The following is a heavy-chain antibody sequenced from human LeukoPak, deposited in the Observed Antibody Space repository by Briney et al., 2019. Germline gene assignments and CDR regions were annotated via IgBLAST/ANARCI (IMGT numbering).Heavy chain of an antibody. Sequence: GESLKISCKGSGYSFTSYWIGWVRQMPGKGLEWMGTIYPGGSDARYSPSFQGQVTISADKSISTAYLQWSSLKASDTAIYYCARDYTRSSPFDDWGQGTLVTVSS. CDR2: IYPGGSDA. CDR3: ARDYTRSSPFDD. CDR1: GYSFTSYW. J-gene: IGHJ4*02. V-gene: IGHV5-51*01. D-gene: IGHD2-2*02.